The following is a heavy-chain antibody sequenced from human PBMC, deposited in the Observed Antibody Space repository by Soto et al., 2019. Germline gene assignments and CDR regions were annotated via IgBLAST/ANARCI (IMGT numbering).Heavy chain of an antibody. J-gene: IGHJ4*02. Sequence: EVQLVESGGGLVKPGGSLRLSCAASAFTFSSYSMNWVRQAPGKGLEWVSSISSSSNYIYYADSVKGRFTISRDNAKNSLYLQMNSLRAEDTAVYYCARDLVGATIWGQGTLVTVSS. CDR3: ARDLVGATI. V-gene: IGHV3-21*01. D-gene: IGHD1-26*01. CDR1: AFTFSSYS. CDR2: ISSSSNYI.